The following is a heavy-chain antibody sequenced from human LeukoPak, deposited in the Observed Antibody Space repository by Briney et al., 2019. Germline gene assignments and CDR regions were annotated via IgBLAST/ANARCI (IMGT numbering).Heavy chain of an antibody. V-gene: IGHV3-21*01. CDR2: ISSSSSYI. J-gene: IGHJ4*02. D-gene: IGHD3-16*02. Sequence: GGSLRLSCAASGFTFSSYSMNWVRQAPGKGLEWVSSISSSSSYIYYADSVKGRFTISRDNAKNSLYLQMNSLRAEDTAVYYCARDFPTYDYVWGSYRSYYFDYWGQGTLVTVSS. CDR1: GFTFSSYS. CDR3: ARDFPTYDYVWGSYRSYYFDY.